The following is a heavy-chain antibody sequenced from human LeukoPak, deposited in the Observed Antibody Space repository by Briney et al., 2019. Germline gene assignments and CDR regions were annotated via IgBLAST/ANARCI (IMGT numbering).Heavy chain of an antibody. Sequence: ASVKVSCKASGGTFSSYAISWVRQAPGQGLEWMGRIIPIFGIANYAQKFRGRVTITADKSTSTAYMELSSLRSEDTAVYYCARPRYCSSTSCSFDYWGQGTLVTVSS. CDR3: ARPRYCSSTSCSFDY. CDR2: IIPIFGIA. J-gene: IGHJ4*02. V-gene: IGHV1-69*04. CDR1: GGTFSSYA. D-gene: IGHD2-2*01.